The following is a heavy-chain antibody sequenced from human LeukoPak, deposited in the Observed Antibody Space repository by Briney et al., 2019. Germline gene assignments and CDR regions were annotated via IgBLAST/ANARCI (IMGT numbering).Heavy chain of an antibody. J-gene: IGHJ4*02. V-gene: IGHV4-4*02. CDR2: IYHSGST. CDR1: GGSISSSNW. D-gene: IGHD3-22*01. CDR3: ARRSWDSSGYTLGY. Sequence: PWGTLSLTCGVSGGSISSSNWWSWVRQPPGEGVEWSGEIYHSGSTHYNPPPKRRVPLSGDKSKNPFSLNVRSVTGADTAVYFCARRSWDSSGYTLGYWGQGTLVTVSS.